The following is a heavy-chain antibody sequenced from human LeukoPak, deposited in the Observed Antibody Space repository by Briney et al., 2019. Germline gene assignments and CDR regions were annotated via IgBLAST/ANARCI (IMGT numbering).Heavy chain of an antibody. J-gene: IGHJ6*03. CDR3: ARAMEHCSSTSCYYYYMDV. V-gene: IGHV1-2*02. CDR1: GYTFTSYG. CDR2: INPNSGGT. D-gene: IGHD2-2*01. Sequence: ASVKVSCKASGYTFTSYGISWVRQAPGQGLEWMGWINPNSGGTNYAQKFQGRVTMTRDTSISTAYMELSRLRSDDTAVYYCARAMEHCSSTSCYYYYMDVWGKGTTVTVSS.